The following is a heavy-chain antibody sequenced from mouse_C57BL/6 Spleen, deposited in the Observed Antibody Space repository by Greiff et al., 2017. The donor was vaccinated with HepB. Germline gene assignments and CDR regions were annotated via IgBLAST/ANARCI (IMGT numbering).Heavy chain of an antibody. CDR2: INPNNGGT. Sequence: VQLQQSGPELVKPGASVKIPCKASGYTFTDCNMDWVKQSHGKSLEWIGDINPNNGGTIYNQKFKGKATLTVDKSSSTAYMELRSLTSEDTAVYYCARKSMATYYFDYWGQGTTLTVSS. V-gene: IGHV1-18*01. D-gene: IGHD1-1*02. CDR1: GYTFTDCN. J-gene: IGHJ2*01. CDR3: ARKSMATYYFDY.